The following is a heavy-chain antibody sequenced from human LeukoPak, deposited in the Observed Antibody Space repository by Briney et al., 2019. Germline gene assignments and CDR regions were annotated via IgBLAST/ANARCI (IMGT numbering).Heavy chain of an antibody. CDR2: ISSSSSYT. Sequence: PGRSLRLSCAAFGLTFIDYYMSSLRHAPGKGLEWVSYISSSSSYTNYADSVKGRFTISRDNAKNSLYLQMNSLRAEDTAVYYCAREGGDYEFGTAFSAFDIWGEGTMVTVSS. CDR1: GLTFIDYY. D-gene: IGHD4-17*01. J-gene: IGHJ3*02. V-gene: IGHV3-11*05. CDR3: AREGGDYEFGTAFSAFDI.